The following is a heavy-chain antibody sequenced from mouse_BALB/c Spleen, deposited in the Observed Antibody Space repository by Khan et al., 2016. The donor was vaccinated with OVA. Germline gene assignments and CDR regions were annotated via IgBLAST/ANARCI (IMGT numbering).Heavy chain of an antibody. CDR3: ANAPPYYGMDY. CDR2: ILAGGSK. Sequence: VKLEESGPGLVAPSQSLSITCTVSGFSFTDYAVSWIRQPPGKGLEWLGGILAGGSKYYYSVLKSRLSFIKDNTTSQVFLKVNRLQTDATAKYYCANAPPYYGMDYWGQGTSVTVSS. V-gene: IGHV2-6-5*01. CDR1: GFSFTDYA. J-gene: IGHJ4*01.